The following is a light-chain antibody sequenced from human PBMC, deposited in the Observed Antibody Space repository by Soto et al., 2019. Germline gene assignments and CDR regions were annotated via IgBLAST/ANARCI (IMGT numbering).Light chain of an antibody. CDR1: QNIRSR. V-gene: IGKV1-5*01. J-gene: IGKJ1*01. CDR3: QQYHSYWT. CDR2: DAS. Sequence: DIQMTQSPSSLAASLGERVTTTCRASQNIRSRLAWFQQKPGKAPKLLIYDASSLESGVPQRLSGSGSGTEFTLTISSLQTDDFPTYYCQQYHSYWTCGQGTKVDIK.